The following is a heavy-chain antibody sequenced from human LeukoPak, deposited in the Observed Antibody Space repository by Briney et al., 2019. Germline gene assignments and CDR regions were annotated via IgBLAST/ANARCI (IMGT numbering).Heavy chain of an antibody. Sequence: SETLSLTCTVSGGSISSYYWSWIRQPPGKGLEWIGYIYYSGSTNYNPSLKSRLTISVDTSKNQFSLKLSSVTAADTAVYYCASSEYSSSSPDYWGQGTLVTVSS. V-gene: IGHV4-59*01. J-gene: IGHJ4*02. D-gene: IGHD6-6*01. CDR3: ASSEYSSSSPDY. CDR2: IYYSGST. CDR1: GGSISSYY.